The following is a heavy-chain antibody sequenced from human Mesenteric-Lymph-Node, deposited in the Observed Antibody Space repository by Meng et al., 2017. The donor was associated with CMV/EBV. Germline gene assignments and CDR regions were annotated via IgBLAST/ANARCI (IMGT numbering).Heavy chain of an antibody. CDR1: GFTFSDYY. Sequence: GESLKISCAASGFTFSDYYMSWIRQAPGKGLEWVSYISSSGSTIYYADSVKGRFTISRDNAKNSLYLQMNSLRAEDTAVYYCAKERDARYNYGLDVWGQGTTVTVSS. D-gene: IGHD5-24*01. V-gene: IGHV3-11*01. J-gene: IGHJ6*02. CDR2: ISSSGSTI. CDR3: AKERDARYNYGLDV.